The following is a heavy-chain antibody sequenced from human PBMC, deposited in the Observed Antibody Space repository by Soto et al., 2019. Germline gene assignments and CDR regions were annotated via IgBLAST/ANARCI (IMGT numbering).Heavy chain of an antibody. CDR1: GGSISSGGYS. CDR3: ARMGIVLMVYADCTGFDY. J-gene: IGHJ4*02. D-gene: IGHD2-8*01. CDR2: IYHSGST. V-gene: IGHV4-30-2*01. Sequence: SETLSLTCAVSGGSISSGGYSWSWIRQPPGKGLEWIGYIYHSGSTYYNPSLKSRVTISVDRSKNQFSLKLSSVTAADTAVYYCARMGIVLMVYADCTGFDYWGQGTLVTVSS.